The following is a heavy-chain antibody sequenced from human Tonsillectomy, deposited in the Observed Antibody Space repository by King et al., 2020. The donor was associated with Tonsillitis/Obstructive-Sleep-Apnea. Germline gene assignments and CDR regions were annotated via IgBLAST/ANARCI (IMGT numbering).Heavy chain of an antibody. CDR2: INHSGGT. CDR1: GGSFSGNY. J-gene: IGHJ4*02. Sequence: VQLQQWGAGLLKPSETLSLTCAVHGGSFSGNYWTWIRQPPGKGLEWIGEINHSGGTKYNPSLKGRATISVDTPKSQFSLMLNSVTAADTAVYYCARVVNCSSTGCFDYWGQGTLVTVSS. V-gene: IGHV4-34*01. D-gene: IGHD2-2*01. CDR3: ARVVNCSSTGCFDY.